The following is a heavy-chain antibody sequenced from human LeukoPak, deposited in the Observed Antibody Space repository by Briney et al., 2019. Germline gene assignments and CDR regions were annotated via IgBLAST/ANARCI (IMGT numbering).Heavy chain of an antibody. Sequence: PGGSLRLSCAASGFTFSNAWMSWVRQAPGKGLEWVGRIKSKTDGGTTDYAAPVKGRFTISRDDSKNTLYLQMNSLKTEDTAVYYCTTGGRDYVWGCYRYRADYWGQGTLVTVSS. D-gene: IGHD3-16*02. J-gene: IGHJ4*02. CDR2: IKSKTDGGTT. CDR1: GFTFSNAW. V-gene: IGHV3-15*01. CDR3: TTGGRDYVWGCYRYRADY.